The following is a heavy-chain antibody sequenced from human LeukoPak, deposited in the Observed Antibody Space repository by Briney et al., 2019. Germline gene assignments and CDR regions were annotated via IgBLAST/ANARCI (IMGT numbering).Heavy chain of an antibody. V-gene: IGHV1-69*01. D-gene: IGHD1-7*01. CDR2: IIPIFGTA. CDR3: ARIPDEGTTIDY. Sequence: SVKVSCKASGGTFSSYAISWVRQAPGQGLEWMGGIIPIFGTANYAQKFQGRVTITADESTSTAYMELSSLRSEDTAVYYCARIPDEGTTIDYWGQGTLVTVSS. CDR1: GGTFSSYA. J-gene: IGHJ4*02.